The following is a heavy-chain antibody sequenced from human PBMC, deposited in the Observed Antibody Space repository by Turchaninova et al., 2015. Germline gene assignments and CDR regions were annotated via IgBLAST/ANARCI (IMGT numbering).Heavy chain of an antibody. CDR2: TYYRSKWYN. D-gene: IGHD3-10*01. CDR1: GARVASNSAE. Sequence: QVQLPQSGPGLVTPSQPPSLTCALSGARVASNSAEWNWIRKSTSRGLEWLGRTYYRSKWYNDYEVSGKSRITINPDTSKNQFSLQLNSVTPEDTAVYYCARETTVIRGFSAYGLGVWGQGTTVTVSS. J-gene: IGHJ6*02. CDR3: ARETTVIRGFSAYGLGV. V-gene: IGHV6-1*01.